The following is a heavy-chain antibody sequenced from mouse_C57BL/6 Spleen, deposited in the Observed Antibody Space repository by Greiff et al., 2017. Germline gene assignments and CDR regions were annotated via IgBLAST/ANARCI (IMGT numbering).Heavy chain of an antibody. CDR1: GYTFTSYW. CDR3: ARGAYYSNYLDY. J-gene: IGHJ2*01. V-gene: IGHV1-55*01. D-gene: IGHD2-5*01. Sequence: QVQLQQPGAELVKPGASVKMSCKASGYTFTSYWITWVKQRPGQGLEWIGDIYPGSGSTNYNEKFKSKATLTVDTSSSTAYMQLSRLTSEDSAVYYCARGAYYSNYLDYWGQGTTLTVSS. CDR2: IYPGSGST.